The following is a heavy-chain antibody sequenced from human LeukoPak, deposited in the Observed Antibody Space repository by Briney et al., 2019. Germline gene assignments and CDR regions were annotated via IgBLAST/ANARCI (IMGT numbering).Heavy chain of an antibody. CDR1: GFTFSSYG. V-gene: IGHV3-30*18. CDR2: ISYDGSNK. J-gene: IGHJ3*02. Sequence: GRSLRLSCAASGFTFSSYGMHWLRQAPGKGLEWVAVISYDGSNKYYADSVKGRFTISRDNSKNTLYLQMNSLRAEDTAVYYCAKGDAFDIWGQGTMVTVSS. CDR3: AKGDAFDI.